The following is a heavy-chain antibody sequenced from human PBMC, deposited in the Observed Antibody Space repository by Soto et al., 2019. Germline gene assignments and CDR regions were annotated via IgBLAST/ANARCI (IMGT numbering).Heavy chain of an antibody. V-gene: IGHV1-2*04. D-gene: IGHD5-12*01. CDR2: INPNSGGT. Sequence: ASVKVSCKASGYTFTGYYMHWVRQAPGQGLEWMGWINPNSGGTNYAQKFQGWVTMTRDTSISTAYMELSRLRSDDTAVYYCARERHGYSRSSFDYWAQGNLVTVS. J-gene: IGHJ4*02. CDR3: ARERHGYSRSSFDY. CDR1: GYTFTGYY.